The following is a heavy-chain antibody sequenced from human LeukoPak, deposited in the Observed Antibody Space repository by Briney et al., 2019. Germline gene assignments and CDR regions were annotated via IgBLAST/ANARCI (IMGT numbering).Heavy chain of an antibody. CDR3: AREQGRYSGGWSRFYYYYYYMDV. CDR2: IKQDGSEK. J-gene: IGHJ6*03. D-gene: IGHD6-19*01. CDR1: GFTFSSYW. Sequence: AGGSLRLSCAASGFTFSSYWMSWVRQAPGKGLEWVANIKQDGSEKYYVDSVKGRFTISRDNAKNSLYLQMNSLRAEDTAVYYCAREQGRYSGGWSRFYYYYYYMDVWGKGTTVTISS. V-gene: IGHV3-7*01.